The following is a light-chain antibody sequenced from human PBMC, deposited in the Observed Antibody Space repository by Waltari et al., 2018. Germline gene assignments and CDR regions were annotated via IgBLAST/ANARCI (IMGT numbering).Light chain of an antibody. CDR1: QSLVYNEESTY. J-gene: IGKJ1*01. V-gene: IGKV2-30*01. CDR2: RVS. Sequence: DVVMTQSPLSLPVTLGQPASLSCRSSQSLVYNEESTYLDWVQQRPGQSPRRLIYRVSVRDSGVPDRFSGSGSGTDFTLKISRVEAEDVGVYYCMQGTHWPWTFGQGTKVEIK. CDR3: MQGTHWPWT.